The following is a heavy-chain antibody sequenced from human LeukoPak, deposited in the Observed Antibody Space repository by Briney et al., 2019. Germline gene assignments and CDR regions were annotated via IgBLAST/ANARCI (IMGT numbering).Heavy chain of an antibody. J-gene: IGHJ3*02. D-gene: IGHD4-17*01. CDR3: ARHGANYGDYGSYAPSDAFDI. CDR2: IYYSGST. Sequence: SETLSLTCTVSGGSISSSSYYWGWIRQPPGKGLEWIGSIYYSGSTYYNPSLKSRVTLSVDTSKNQFSLKLSSVTAADTAVYYCARHGANYGDYGSYAPSDAFDIWGQGTMVTVSS. CDR1: GGSISSSSYY. V-gene: IGHV4-39*01.